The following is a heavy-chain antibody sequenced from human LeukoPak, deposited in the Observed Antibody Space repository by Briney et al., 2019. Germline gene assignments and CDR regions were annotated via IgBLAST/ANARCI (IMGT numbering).Heavy chain of an antibody. CDR3: ARDKYSGGRDYFDY. CDR2: IYYSGST. D-gene: IGHD3-16*01. CDR1: GGSISSGRYY. J-gene: IGHJ4*02. V-gene: IGHV4-31*03. Sequence: PSQTLSLTCTVSGGSISSGRYYWSWIRQHPGKGLECIGYIYYSGSTYYNPSLKSRVTISVDTSKNQFSLKLSSVTAADTAVYYCARDKYSGGRDYFDYWGQGTLVTVSS.